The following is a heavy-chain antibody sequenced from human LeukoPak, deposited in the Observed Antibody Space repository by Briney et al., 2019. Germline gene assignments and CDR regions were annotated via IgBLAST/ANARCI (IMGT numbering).Heavy chain of an antibody. CDR2: ISSSSSYI. CDR1: GFTFSSYS. CDR3: ARDLDYGGNSGPY. V-gene: IGHV3-21*01. J-gene: IGHJ4*02. D-gene: IGHD4-23*01. Sequence: KTGGSLRLSCAASGFTFSSYSMNWVRQAPGRGLEWVSSISSSSSYIYYADSVKGRFTISRDNAKNSLYLQMNSLRAEDTAVYYCARDLDYGGNSGPYWGQGTLVTVSS.